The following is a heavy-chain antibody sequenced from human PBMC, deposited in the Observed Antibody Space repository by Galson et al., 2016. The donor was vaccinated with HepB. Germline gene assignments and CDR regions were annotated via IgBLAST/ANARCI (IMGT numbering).Heavy chain of an antibody. CDR2: ISYSGSA. D-gene: IGHD1-20*01. J-gene: IGHJ6*02. Sequence: SETLSLTCSVSGGFVTSSNYYWSWVRQPPGKGLEWIGYISYSGSADYNPSLISRVTISRDTSKNQFSLKVSSVTAADTAVYYCARDLGVQPKYNWNSGGYYDYGMGVWGQGTTVIVSS. CDR3: ARDLGVQPKYNWNSGGYYDYGMGV. CDR1: GGFVTSSNYY. V-gene: IGHV4-61*01.